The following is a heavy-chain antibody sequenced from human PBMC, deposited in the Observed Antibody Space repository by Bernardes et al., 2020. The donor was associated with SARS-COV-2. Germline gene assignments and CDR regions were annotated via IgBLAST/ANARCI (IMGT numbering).Heavy chain of an antibody. CDR1: GYTLTALS. J-gene: IGHJ4*02. V-gene: IGHV1-24*01. D-gene: IGHD6-19*01. CDR3: ATAWAVAGVGEFDY. Sequence: ASVKVSCKVSGYTLTALSMHWVRQAPGKGLEWMGGFDPEDGETIYAQKFQGRVTMTEDTSTDTAYMELSSLRSEDTAVYYCATAWAVAGVGEFDYWGQGTLVTVSS. CDR2: FDPEDGET.